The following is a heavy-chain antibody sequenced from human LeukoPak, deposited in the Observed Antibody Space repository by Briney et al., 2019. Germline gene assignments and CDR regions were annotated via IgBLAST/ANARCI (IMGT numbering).Heavy chain of an antibody. D-gene: IGHD3-3*01. CDR2: ISGSGGST. J-gene: IGHJ6*02. CDR1: GFTFSSYA. Sequence: GGSLRLSCAASGFTFSSYAMSWVRQAPGKGLEWVSAISGSGGSTYYADSVKGRFTISRDNSKNTLYLQMNSLRAEDTAVYYCAKAGGDFWSGYYPTTYYYYGMDVWGQGTTVTVSS. V-gene: IGHV3-23*01. CDR3: AKAGGDFWSGYYPTTYYYYGMDV.